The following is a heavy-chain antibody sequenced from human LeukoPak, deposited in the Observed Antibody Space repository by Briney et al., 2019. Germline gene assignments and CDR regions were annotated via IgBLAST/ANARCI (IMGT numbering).Heavy chain of an antibody. V-gene: IGHV3-33*08. CDR2: IWYDGSNK. CDR1: GFTFSSYG. D-gene: IGHD5-18*01. J-gene: IGHJ3*02. Sequence: GGSLRLSCAASGFTFSSYGMHWVRQAPGKGLEWVAVIWYDGSNKYYADSVKGRFTISRDNSKNTLYLQMNSLRAEDTAVYYCARERRFYSRGAFDIWGQGTMVTVSS. CDR3: ARERRFYSRGAFDI.